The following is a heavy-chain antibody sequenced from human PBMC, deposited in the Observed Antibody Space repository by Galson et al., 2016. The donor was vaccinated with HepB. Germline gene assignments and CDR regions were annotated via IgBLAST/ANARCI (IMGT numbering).Heavy chain of an antibody. Sequence: SLRLSCAASGFTSSTYWVNWVRQAPGKGLEGVASIKQDGSQKFSVDSVKGRFTISRDEAKNSLYLQMNSLRADDTAVYYCAGGTYHNWFDAWGQGTLVTVSS. D-gene: IGHD3-16*01. V-gene: IGHV3-7*03. CDR2: IKQDGSQK. CDR3: AGGTYHNWFDA. J-gene: IGHJ5*02. CDR1: GFTSSTYW.